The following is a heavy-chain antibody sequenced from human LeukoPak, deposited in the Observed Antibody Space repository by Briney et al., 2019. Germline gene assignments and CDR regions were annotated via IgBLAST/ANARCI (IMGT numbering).Heavy chain of an antibody. D-gene: IGHD1-1*01. CDR2: IKSRSSGGTT. CDR1: GLTVTNAW. CDR3: TRDRLGTGVAPPPFDY. Sequence: GGSLRLSCAASGLTVTNAWMHWFRQAPGKGLEWVGRIKSRSSGGTTDYAAPVKGRFTISRGDSKSIAYLQMNSLKTEDTAVYYCTRDRLGTGVAPPPFDYWGQGTLVTVSS. V-gene: IGHV3-15*01. J-gene: IGHJ4*02.